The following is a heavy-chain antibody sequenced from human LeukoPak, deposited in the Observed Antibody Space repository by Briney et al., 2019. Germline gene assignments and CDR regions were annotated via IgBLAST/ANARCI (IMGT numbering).Heavy chain of an antibody. J-gene: IGHJ4*02. CDR3: AKLGTTVTTSSSD. V-gene: IGHV3-21*04. Sequence: GGSLRLSCAASGFTFSSYSMNWVRQAPGKGLEWVSSISSSSSYIYYADSVKGRFTISRDNSKNTLYLQMNSLRAEDTAVYYCAKLGTTVTTSSSDWGQGTLVTVSS. CDR2: ISSSSSYI. D-gene: IGHD4-11*01. CDR1: GFTFSSYS.